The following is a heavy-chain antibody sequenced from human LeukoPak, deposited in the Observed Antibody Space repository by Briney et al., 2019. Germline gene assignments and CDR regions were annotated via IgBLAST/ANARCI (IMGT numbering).Heavy chain of an antibody. CDR3: GRGSVGSGELNY. V-gene: IGHV3-30-3*01. CDR1: GFTFSSYA. Sequence: GGSVRPSCAASGFTFSSYAMHWVRQAPGKGLEWVAVISYDGSNKFYADSVKGRFTLSRDNSKNPLYLQMNSLRIEDTAVYYCGRGSVGSGELNYWAQGTLVTVSS. J-gene: IGHJ4*02. D-gene: IGHD3-10*01. CDR2: ISYDGSNK.